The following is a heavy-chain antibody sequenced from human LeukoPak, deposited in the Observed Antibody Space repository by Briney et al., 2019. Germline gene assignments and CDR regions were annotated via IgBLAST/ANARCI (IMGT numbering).Heavy chain of an antibody. CDR3: ARAGVKGGFDI. Sequence: GGSLRLSCAASGFTFRSYYMHWVRQAPGKGLVWVSRINGGGYDTNHADSVKGRFTISRDNAKNTLYLQMNGLRAEDTAVYYCARAGVKGGFDIWGHATMVTVSS. CDR1: GFTFRSYY. V-gene: IGHV3-74*01. J-gene: IGHJ3*02. CDR2: INGGGYDT. D-gene: IGHD2-15*01.